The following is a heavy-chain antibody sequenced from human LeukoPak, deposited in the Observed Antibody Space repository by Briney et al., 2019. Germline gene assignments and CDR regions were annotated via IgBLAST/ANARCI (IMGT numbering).Heavy chain of an antibody. Sequence: PSETLSLTCTVSGGSISSSSYYWGWIRPPPGKGLDWIGSIYHSGSTYYNPSLMNRSTISVDTSKNQFSLKLSSATAADTAVYYCARDYRSAVVTAILFLNWFDPWGQGTLVTVSS. V-gene: IGHV4-39*02. CDR1: GGSISSSSYY. D-gene: IGHD2-21*02. J-gene: IGHJ5*02. CDR2: IYHSGST. CDR3: ARDYRSAVVTAILFLNWFDP.